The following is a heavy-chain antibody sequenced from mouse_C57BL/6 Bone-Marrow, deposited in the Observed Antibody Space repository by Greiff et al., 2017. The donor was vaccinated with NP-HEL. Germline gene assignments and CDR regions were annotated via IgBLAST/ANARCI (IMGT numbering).Heavy chain of an antibody. CDR3: ASPDLLWYPWFAY. J-gene: IGHJ3*01. Sequence: VNLVESGAELARPGASVKLSCKASGYTITSYTMHWVKQRPGQGLEWIGYINPSSGYTKYNQKFKDKATLTADKSSSTAYMQLSSLTSEDSAVYYCASPDLLWYPWFAYWGQGTLVTVSA. V-gene: IGHV1-4*01. CDR1: GYTITSYT. D-gene: IGHD2-1*01. CDR2: INPSSGYT.